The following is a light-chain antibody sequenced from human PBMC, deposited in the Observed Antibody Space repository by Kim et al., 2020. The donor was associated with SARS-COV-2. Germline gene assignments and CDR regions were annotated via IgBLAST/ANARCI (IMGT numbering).Light chain of an antibody. CDR1: DVGSKS. CDR2: YDS. Sequence: MTCGGNDVGSKSVTWYQQKPGLAPVLVSLYDSDRSSVIPARFSASNSGTTATLTISRVEAGDEADFYCQVWDSSGDHPYVFGTGTKVTVL. CDR3: QVWDSSGDHPYV. V-gene: IGLV3-21*04. J-gene: IGLJ1*01.